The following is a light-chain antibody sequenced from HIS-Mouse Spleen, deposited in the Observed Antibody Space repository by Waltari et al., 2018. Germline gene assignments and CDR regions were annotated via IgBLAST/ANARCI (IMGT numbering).Light chain of an antibody. CDR1: QGISSA. J-gene: IGKJ1*01. V-gene: IGKV1D-13*01. CDR2: DAS. CDR3: QQFNNYLWT. Sequence: AIQLTQSPSSLSASVGDRVTIPCRASQGISSALAWYQQKPGKAPKLLIYDASSLESGVPSRFSGSGSGTDFTLTISSLQPEDFATYYCQQFNNYLWTFGQGTKVEIK.